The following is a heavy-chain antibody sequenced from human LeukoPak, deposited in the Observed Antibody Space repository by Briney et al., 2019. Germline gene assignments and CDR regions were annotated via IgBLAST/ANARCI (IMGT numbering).Heavy chain of an antibody. CDR1: GYTFTSYD. CDR3: AKDQHPARVVPAAPSVHY. V-gene: IGHV1-8*01. J-gene: IGHJ4*02. CDR2: MNPNSGNT. D-gene: IGHD2-2*01. Sequence: VASVKVSCKASGYTFTSYDINWVRQATGQGLEWMGWMNPNSGNTGYAQKFQGRVTMTRNTSISTAYMKLSSLRSEDTAVYYCAKDQHPARVVPAAPSVHYWGQGTLVTVSS.